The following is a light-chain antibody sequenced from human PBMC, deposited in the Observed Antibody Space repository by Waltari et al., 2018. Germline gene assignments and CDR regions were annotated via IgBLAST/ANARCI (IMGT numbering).Light chain of an antibody. CDR1: SLRTSS. V-gene: IGLV3-19*01. Sequence: SSELTQDPAVSVALGPTVRSTCQGDSLRTSSASWYQQRPGQAPVLAIYGKNNRPSGIPDRFSGSSSGNTASLTISGVQAEDEADYYCNSRDSSGNHVLFGGGTKLTVL. J-gene: IGLJ2*01. CDR2: GKN. CDR3: NSRDSSGNHVL.